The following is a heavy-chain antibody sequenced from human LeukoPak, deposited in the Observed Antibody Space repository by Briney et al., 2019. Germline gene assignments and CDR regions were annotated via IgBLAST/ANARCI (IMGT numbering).Heavy chain of an antibody. J-gene: IGHJ6*02. Sequence: ASVKVSCKASGYTFTSYGISWVRQAPGQGLEWMGCISAYNGNTNYAQKLQGRVTMTTDTSTSTAYMELRSLRSDDTAVYYCARVDLRFLEWLPNPLGYYYGMDVWGQGTTVTVSS. CDR2: ISAYNGNT. CDR1: GYTFTSYG. CDR3: ARVDLRFLEWLPNPLGYYYGMDV. V-gene: IGHV1-18*01. D-gene: IGHD3-3*01.